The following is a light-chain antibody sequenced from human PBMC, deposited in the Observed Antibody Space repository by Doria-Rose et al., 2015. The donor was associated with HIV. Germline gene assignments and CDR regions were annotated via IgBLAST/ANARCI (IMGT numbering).Light chain of an antibody. Sequence: EIVMKQSPGTLSLSPGERATLSCSASQSFSSTYLAWYQQKPGQAPSLLIYDGSTRATGIPDRFSASGSGTDFTLTINRLEPEDFALYYCHQYGTSWTFGQGTKVEI. CDR1: QSFSSTY. V-gene: IGKV3-20*01. J-gene: IGKJ1*01. CDR3: HQYGTSWT. CDR2: DGS.